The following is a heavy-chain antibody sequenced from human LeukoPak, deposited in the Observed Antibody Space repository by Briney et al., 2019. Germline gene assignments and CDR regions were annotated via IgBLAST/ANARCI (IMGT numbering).Heavy chain of an antibody. CDR1: GFTVSSNY. V-gene: IGHV3-53*05. CDR2: IYSGGST. J-gene: IGHJ4*02. D-gene: IGHD3-3*01. Sequence: GGSLRLSCAASGFTVSSNYMSWVRQAPGKGLEWVSVIYSGGSTYYADSVKGRFTISRDNSKNTLYLQMNSLRAEDTAVYYCAKDGFWSGYLAAFDYWGQGTLVTVSS. CDR3: AKDGFWSGYLAAFDY.